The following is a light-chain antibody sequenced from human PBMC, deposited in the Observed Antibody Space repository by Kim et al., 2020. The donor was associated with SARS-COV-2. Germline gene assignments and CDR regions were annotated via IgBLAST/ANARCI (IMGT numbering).Light chain of an antibody. CDR2: KAS. CDR1: QSISSW. Sequence: SASVEDRVTITCRASQSISSWLAWYQQKPGKAPKLLIYKASSLESGVPSRFSGSGSGTEFTLTISSLQPDDFATYYCQQYNSYSHTFGQGTKLEI. V-gene: IGKV1-5*03. CDR3: QQYNSYSHT. J-gene: IGKJ2*01.